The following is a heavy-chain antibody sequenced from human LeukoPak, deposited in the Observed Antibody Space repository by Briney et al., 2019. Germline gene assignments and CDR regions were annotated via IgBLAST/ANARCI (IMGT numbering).Heavy chain of an antibody. Sequence: ASVKVSCKASGYTFTGYYMHWVRQAPGQGLEWMGWINPNSGGTNYAQKIQGRVTMTRDTSISTAYMELSRLRSDDTAVYYCARRSTFRAFDIWGQGTMVTVSS. J-gene: IGHJ3*02. CDR3: ARRSTFRAFDI. V-gene: IGHV1-2*02. CDR1: GYTFTGYY. CDR2: INPNSGGT. D-gene: IGHD5/OR15-5a*01.